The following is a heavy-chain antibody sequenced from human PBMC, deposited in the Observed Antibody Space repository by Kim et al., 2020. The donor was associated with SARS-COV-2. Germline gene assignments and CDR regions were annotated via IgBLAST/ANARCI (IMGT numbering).Heavy chain of an antibody. CDR2: ISYDGSNK. CDR1: GFTFSSYG. Sequence: GGSLRLSCAASGFTFSSYGMHWVRQAPGKGLEWVAVISYDGSNKYYADSVKGRFTISRDNSKNTLYLQMNSLRAEDTAVYYCAKGAIGQWLVGNWFDPWG. D-gene: IGHD6-19*01. V-gene: IGHV3-30*18. J-gene: IGHJ5*02. CDR3: AKGAIGQWLVGNWFDP.